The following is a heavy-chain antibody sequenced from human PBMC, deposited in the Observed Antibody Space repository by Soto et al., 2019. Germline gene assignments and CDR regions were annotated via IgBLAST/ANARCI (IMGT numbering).Heavy chain of an antibody. CDR1: GYTFTSYG. V-gene: IGHV1-18*01. D-gene: IGHD3-16*02. Sequence: ASVKVSCKASGYTFTSYGISWVRQAPGQGLEWMGWISAYNGNTNYAQKLQGRVTMTTDTSTSTAYMELRSLRSDDTAVYYCARSWLSDYIWGSYRPISNFDYWGQGTLVTVSS. CDR3: ARSWLSDYIWGSYRPISNFDY. CDR2: ISAYNGNT. J-gene: IGHJ4*02.